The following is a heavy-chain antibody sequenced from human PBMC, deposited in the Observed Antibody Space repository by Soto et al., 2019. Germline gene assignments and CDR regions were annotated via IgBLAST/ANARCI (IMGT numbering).Heavy chain of an antibody. CDR2: IYHSGST. CDR3: ARAAGDIVVVVAEESYYGMDV. CDR1: GGSISSSNW. D-gene: IGHD2-15*01. V-gene: IGHV4-4*02. Sequence: QVQLQESGPGLVKPSGTLSLTCAVSGGSISSSNWWSWVRQPPGKGLEWIGEIYHSGSTNYNPSRRSRVTISVGKSKNQFSLKLSSVTAAGTAVYYCARAAGDIVVVVAEESYYGMDVWGQGTTVTVSS. J-gene: IGHJ6*02.